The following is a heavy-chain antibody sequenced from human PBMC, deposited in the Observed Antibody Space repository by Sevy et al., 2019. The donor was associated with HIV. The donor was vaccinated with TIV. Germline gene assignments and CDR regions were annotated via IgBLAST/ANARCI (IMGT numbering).Heavy chain of an antibody. V-gene: IGHV3-23*01. J-gene: IGHJ4*02. CDR1: GFSFSSYA. Sequence: GGSLRLSCTASGFSFSSYAMSWVRQAPGKGLEWVSTIIGSGVRTYSADSVKGRFTISRDNSKNTLYLQMTSLRAEDMAVYYCAKDFHDYGDFYFDYWGRGTLVTVSS. CDR2: IIGSGVRT. D-gene: IGHD4-17*01. CDR3: AKDFHDYGDFYFDY.